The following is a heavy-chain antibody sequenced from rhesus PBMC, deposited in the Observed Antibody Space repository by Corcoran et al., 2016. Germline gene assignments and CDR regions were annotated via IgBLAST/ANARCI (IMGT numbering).Heavy chain of an antibody. V-gene: IGHV4-169*01. D-gene: IGHD3-16*01. CDR2: IYGSGSST. CDR3: ARRADSGSYYWAFDY. CDR1: GGSISSSY. Sequence: QLQLQESGPGLVKPSETLSVTCAVSGGSISSSYWSWIRQAPGKGLEWIGYIYGSGSSTNHNPALKSRVTLSVDTSKNQLSLKLSSVTTADTAVYYCARRADSGSYYWAFDYWGQGVLVTVSS. J-gene: IGHJ4*01.